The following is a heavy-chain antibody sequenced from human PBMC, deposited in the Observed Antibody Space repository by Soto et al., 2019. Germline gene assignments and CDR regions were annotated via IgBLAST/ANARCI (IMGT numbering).Heavy chain of an antibody. V-gene: IGHV3-9*01. CDR1: GITLDEDA. D-gene: IGHD4-17*01. CDR2: IRWNRGTV. Sequence: EVQLVESGGGWVQPGSSLRLSFVASGITLDEDAMHWFRQAPGKGLRWVSSIRWNRGTVGYADSVKGRFTISRDNAKNSLYLQMNSLRAEDTALYYCAKDKNRYGDSSSDVWGKGTKVTVSS. J-gene: IGHJ6*04. CDR3: AKDKNRYGDSSSDV.